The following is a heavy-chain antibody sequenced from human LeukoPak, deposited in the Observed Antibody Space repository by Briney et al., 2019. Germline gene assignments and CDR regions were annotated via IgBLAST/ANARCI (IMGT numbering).Heavy chain of an antibody. Sequence: PSETLSLTCTVSGGSISSDYWSWIRQPPGKGLEWIGYIHYSGSANYKPSLKSRVIISVDTSKNQFSLKLSSVTAADTAVYYCARHGPFLSWFDPWGQGTLVTVSS. D-gene: IGHD2/OR15-2a*01. CDR1: GGSISSDY. CDR2: IHYSGSA. J-gene: IGHJ5*02. V-gene: IGHV4-59*08. CDR3: ARHGPFLSWFDP.